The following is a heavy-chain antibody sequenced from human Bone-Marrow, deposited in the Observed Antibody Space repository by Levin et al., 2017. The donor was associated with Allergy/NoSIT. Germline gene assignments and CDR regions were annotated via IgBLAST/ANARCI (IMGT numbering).Heavy chain of an antibody. CDR1: GFTFSDYY. J-gene: IGHJ4*02. Sequence: GESLKISCAASGFTFSDYYMSWIRQAPGKGLEWVSYISSSCSTIYYADSVKGRFTISRDNAKNSLYLQMNSLRAEDTAVYYCAREPYGDVNFDYWGQGTLVTVSS. CDR2: ISSSCSTI. CDR3: AREPYGDVNFDY. D-gene: IGHD4-17*01. V-gene: IGHV3-11*01.